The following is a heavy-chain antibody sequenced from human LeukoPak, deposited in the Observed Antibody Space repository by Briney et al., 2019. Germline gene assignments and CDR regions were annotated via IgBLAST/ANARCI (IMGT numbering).Heavy chain of an antibody. J-gene: IGHJ3*02. CDR3: ASTRNDYGDYRDAFDI. V-gene: IGHV5-51*01. Sequence: GESLKISCNGSGYSFTSYWIGWARQMPGKGLEWMGSIYPGDSDTRYSPSFQGQVTISADKSISTAYLQWSSLKASDTAMYYCASTRNDYGDYRDAFDIWGQGTMVTVSS. CDR1: GYSFTSYW. CDR2: IYPGDSDT. D-gene: IGHD4-17*01.